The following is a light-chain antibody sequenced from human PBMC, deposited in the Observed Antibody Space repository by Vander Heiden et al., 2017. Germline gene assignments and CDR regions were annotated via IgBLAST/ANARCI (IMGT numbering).Light chain of an antibody. V-gene: IGLV1-44*01. CDR2: INN. Sequence: QSELTQPPSAAGTPGQRVTISCSGRTSNIGLHTVNWYQHLPVTAPKLLIHINNKRPPGVPDRFSGSKSGTSASLAITGLHSEDEADYYCASWDDSLIDMVFGGGTKLTVL. CDR3: ASWDDSLIDMV. CDR1: TSNIGLHT. J-gene: IGLJ2*01.